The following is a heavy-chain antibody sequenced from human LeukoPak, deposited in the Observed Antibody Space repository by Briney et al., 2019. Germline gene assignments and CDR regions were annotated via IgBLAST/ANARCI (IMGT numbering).Heavy chain of an antibody. J-gene: IGHJ6*02. CDR1: GYTFTRYY. CDR2: INPSGGST. V-gene: IGHV1-46*01. Sequence: GASVKVSCKASGYTFTRYYMHWVRQAPGQGLEWMGIINPSGGSTSYAQKFQGRVTMTRDTSTSTVYMELSSLRSEDTAVYYCARDRDILTGPPSMDVWGQGTTVTVSS. D-gene: IGHD3-9*01. CDR3: ARDRDILTGPPSMDV.